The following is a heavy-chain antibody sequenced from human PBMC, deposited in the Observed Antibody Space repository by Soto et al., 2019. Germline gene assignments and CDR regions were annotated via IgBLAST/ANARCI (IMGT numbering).Heavy chain of an antibody. CDR1: GCTFSSYA. V-gene: IGHV1-69*13. Sequence: SVKVSCKASGCTFSSYAISWVRQAPGQGLEWMGGIIPIFGTANYAQKFQGRVTITADESTSTAYMELSSLRSEDTAVYYCARVPFGEYSSSSAQPTTQAYYYYGMEFWGQGTTVIVSS. J-gene: IGHJ6*01. CDR2: IIPIFGTA. D-gene: IGHD6-6*01. CDR3: ARVPFGEYSSSSAQPTTQAYYYYGMEF.